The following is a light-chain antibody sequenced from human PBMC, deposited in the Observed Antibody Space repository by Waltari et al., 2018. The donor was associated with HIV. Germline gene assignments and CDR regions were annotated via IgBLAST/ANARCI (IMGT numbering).Light chain of an antibody. Sequence: QSALTQPRSVSGSPGQSVTISCTGTSSDIGGYNYVSWYQHHPGKAPKLMIYDVNKRPSGVPDRVSGSKSGDTASLTISGLQADDEADYYCCSYAGSLHVVFGGGAKLTVL. V-gene: IGLV2-11*01. CDR1: SSDIGGYNY. CDR2: DVN. J-gene: IGLJ2*01. CDR3: CSYAGSLHVV.